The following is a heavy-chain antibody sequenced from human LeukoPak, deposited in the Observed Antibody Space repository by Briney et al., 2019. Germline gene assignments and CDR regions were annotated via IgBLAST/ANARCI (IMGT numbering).Heavy chain of an antibody. CDR1: GFTFSSYG. CDR3: AKVDIVATIDAGRLVDY. V-gene: IGHV3-30*18. Sequence: GRSLRLSCAASGFTFSSYGMQWFRQAPDKGLEWVAAISNDGSNKYYADSVRGRFTISRDNSKNTLYLQMNSLRAEDTAVYYCAKVDIVATIDAGRLVDYWGQGTLVTVSS. CDR2: ISNDGSNK. D-gene: IGHD5-12*01. J-gene: IGHJ4*02.